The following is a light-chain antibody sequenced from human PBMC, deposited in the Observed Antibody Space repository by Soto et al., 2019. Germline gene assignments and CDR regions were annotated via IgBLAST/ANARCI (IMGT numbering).Light chain of an antibody. CDR1: QSISTY. Sequence: EIVLTQSPATLSLSPGERATLSCRASQSISTYLGWYQQKPGQAPRLLIYDASNRATGIPARFSGSGSGTEFTLTISSLQSEDFAVYYCPQYNNWPPTFGQGTKVDIK. V-gene: IGKV3-11*01. CDR2: DAS. CDR3: PQYNNWPPT. J-gene: IGKJ1*01.